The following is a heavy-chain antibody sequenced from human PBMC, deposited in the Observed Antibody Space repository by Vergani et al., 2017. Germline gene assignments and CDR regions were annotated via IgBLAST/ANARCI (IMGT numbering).Heavy chain of an antibody. J-gene: IGHJ3*02. Sequence: VQLVESGGGVVQPGGSLRLSCAASGFTFSSNGMHWFRQAPGQGLEWVGGIRSKAYGQATIYAASVKGRFTISRDDSKSIAYLQMNNLQTEDTAMYYCVRDQVTMLRGSDALDIWGQGTMVTVSS. D-gene: IGHD3-10*01. CDR1: GFTFSSNG. V-gene: IGHV3-49*03. CDR2: IRSKAYGQAT. CDR3: VRDQVTMLRGSDALDI.